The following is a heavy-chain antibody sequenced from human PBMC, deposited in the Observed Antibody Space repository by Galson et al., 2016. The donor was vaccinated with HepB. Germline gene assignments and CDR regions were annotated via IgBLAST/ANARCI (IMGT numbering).Heavy chain of an antibody. V-gene: IGHV4-59*01. D-gene: IGHD4/OR15-4a*01. CDR3: ARDVDYPDSFDI. Sequence: ETLSLTCTVSGGSISPYYWTWVRQPPGKGLEWIGYIFYSGSTNYNPSLKSRVTISEDTSKNQFSLRLRSVTAADTAVYYCARDVDYPDSFDIWGQGTMVTVSS. CDR2: IFYSGST. J-gene: IGHJ3*02. CDR1: GGSISPYY.